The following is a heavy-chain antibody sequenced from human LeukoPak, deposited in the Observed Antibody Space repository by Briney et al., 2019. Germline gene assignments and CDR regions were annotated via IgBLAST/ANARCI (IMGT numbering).Heavy chain of an antibody. CDR3: ARVTAYYDSSGYYYEGFDY. CDR1: GYTFTGYY. D-gene: IGHD3-22*01. CDR2: INPNSGGT. Sequence: ASVKVSCKASGYTFTGYYMHWARQAPGQGLEWMGWINPNSGGTNYAQKFQGRVTMTRDTSISTAYMELSRLRSDDTAVYYCARVTAYYDSSGYYYEGFDYWGQGTLVTVSS. V-gene: IGHV1-2*02. J-gene: IGHJ4*02.